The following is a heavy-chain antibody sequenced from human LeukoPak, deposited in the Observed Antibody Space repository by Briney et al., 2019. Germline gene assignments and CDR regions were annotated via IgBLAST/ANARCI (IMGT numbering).Heavy chain of an antibody. CDR1: GGSISSSSYY. Sequence: SETLSLTCTVSGGSISSSSYYWGWIRQPPGKGLEGIGSIYYSGSTYYNPSLKSRVTISVDTSKNQFSLKLSSVTAADTAVYYCARRRRLGYFDYWGQGTLVTVSS. J-gene: IGHJ4*02. V-gene: IGHV4-39*01. CDR3: ARRRRLGYFDY. CDR2: IYYSGST. D-gene: IGHD3-16*01.